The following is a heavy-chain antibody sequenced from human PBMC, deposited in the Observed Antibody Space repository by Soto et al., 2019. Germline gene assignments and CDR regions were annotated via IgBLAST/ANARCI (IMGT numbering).Heavy chain of an antibody. CDR3: ARVSVVTNFDY. CDR1: GGSISSGDYY. Sequence: SETLSLTCTVSGGSISSGDYYWSWIRQPPGKGLEWIGYIYYSGSTYYNPSLKSRVTISVDTSKNQFSLKLSSVTAADTAVYYCARVSVVTNFDYWGQGTLVTVSS. D-gene: IGHD2-15*01. V-gene: IGHV4-30-4*01. J-gene: IGHJ4*02. CDR2: IYYSGST.